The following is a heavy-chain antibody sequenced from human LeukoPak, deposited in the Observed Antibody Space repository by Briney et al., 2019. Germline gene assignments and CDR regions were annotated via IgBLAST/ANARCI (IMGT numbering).Heavy chain of an antibody. CDR1: GFTFSSYG. CDR2: FSGSGGTT. J-gene: IGHJ4*02. V-gene: IGHV3-23*01. CDR3: AKGRVSSNGWTFNDY. Sequence: SGGSLRLSCAASGFTFSSYGMSWVRQAPGKGLKWVSSFSGSGGTTYYADSVKGRFTISRDNSKNTLYLQMNSLRAEDTAVYYCAKGRVSSNGWTFNDYWGQGTLVTVSS. D-gene: IGHD3-22*01.